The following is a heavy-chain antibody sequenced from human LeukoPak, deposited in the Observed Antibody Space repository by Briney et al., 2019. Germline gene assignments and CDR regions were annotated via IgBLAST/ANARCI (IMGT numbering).Heavy chain of an antibody. Sequence: PGGSLRLSCAASGFTFSDYYMSWVRQAPGKGLEWVGRIKSKTDGGTTDYAAPVKGRFTISRDDSKNTLYLQMNSLKTEDTAVYYCTTALGSGSYYKRWGQGTLVTVSS. V-gene: IGHV3-15*01. J-gene: IGHJ4*02. CDR1: GFTFSDYY. CDR3: TTALGSGSYYKR. D-gene: IGHD3-10*02. CDR2: IKSKTDGGTT.